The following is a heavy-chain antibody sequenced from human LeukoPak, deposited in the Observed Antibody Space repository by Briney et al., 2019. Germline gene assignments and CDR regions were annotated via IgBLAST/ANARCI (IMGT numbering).Heavy chain of an antibody. CDR1: GGPISSYY. D-gene: IGHD3-10*01. CDR3: ARAKGSGFDY. Sequence: TSETLSLTCTVSGGPISSYYWSWIRQPPGKGLEWIGYIYYSGSTNYNPSLKSRVTISVDTSKNQFSLKLSSVTAADTAVYYCARAKGSGFDYWGQGTLVTVSS. J-gene: IGHJ4*02. V-gene: IGHV4-59*01. CDR2: IYYSGST.